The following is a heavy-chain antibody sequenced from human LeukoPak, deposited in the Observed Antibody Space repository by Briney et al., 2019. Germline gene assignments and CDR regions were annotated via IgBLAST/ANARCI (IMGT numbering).Heavy chain of an antibody. Sequence: ASVKVSCKASGYTFTSYGISCVRQAPGQGLEWMGWISAYNGNTNYAQKLQGRVTMTTDTSTSTAYMELRSLRSDDTAVYYCARDAPHYYYYYGMDVWGQGTTVTVSS. CDR1: GYTFTSYG. J-gene: IGHJ6*02. V-gene: IGHV1-18*01. CDR2: ISAYNGNT. CDR3: ARDAPHYYYYYGMDV.